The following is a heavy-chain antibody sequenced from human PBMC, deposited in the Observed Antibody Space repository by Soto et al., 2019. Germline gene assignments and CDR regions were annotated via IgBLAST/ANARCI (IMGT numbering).Heavy chain of an antibody. J-gene: IGHJ4*02. CDR3: ARNPSGSYYSVFNY. Sequence: PSETLSLTCVVSNFSISSGYYWGWIRQSPGKGLEWIASIYRSGTTSYNPSLKSRVTISVDPSKNQFSLMLTAVTAADTAVYYCARNPSGSYYSVFNYWGRGSLVTVSS. CDR2: IYRSGTT. D-gene: IGHD1-26*01. V-gene: IGHV4-38-2*01. CDR1: NFSISSGYY.